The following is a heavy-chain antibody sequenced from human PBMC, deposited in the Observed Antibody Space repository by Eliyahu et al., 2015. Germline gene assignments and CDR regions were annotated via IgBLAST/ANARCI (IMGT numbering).Heavy chain of an antibody. CDR2: LSYSGST. CDR1: GGSISRXNYY. CDR3: VRHESSGWFNDAFDI. Sequence: QLQLQESGPGLVKPSETLSVTCTVSGGSISRXNYYWDWIRQPPGKGLKWIGSLSYSGSTYYNPSLKSRVTIAVDTSKNQFSLKLSSVTAADTAVYYCVRHESSGWFNDAFDIWGQGTMVTVSP. V-gene: IGHV4-39*01. J-gene: IGHJ3*02. D-gene: IGHD6-19*01.